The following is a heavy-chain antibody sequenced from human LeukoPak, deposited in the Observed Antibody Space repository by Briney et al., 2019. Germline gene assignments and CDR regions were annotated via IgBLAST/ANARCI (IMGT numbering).Heavy chain of an antibody. D-gene: IGHD4-17*01. V-gene: IGHV4-59*12. Sequence: SETLSLTCTVSGGSISSYHWSWIRQPPGKGLESIGYIYSSGSTHYNPSLKSRVTISVDTSKNHFSLTLNSVTAADTAVYYCARVEHDYDDGRYFDLWGRGTLVTVSS. CDR3: ARVEHDYDDGRYFDL. J-gene: IGHJ2*01. CDR2: IYSSGST. CDR1: GGSISSYH.